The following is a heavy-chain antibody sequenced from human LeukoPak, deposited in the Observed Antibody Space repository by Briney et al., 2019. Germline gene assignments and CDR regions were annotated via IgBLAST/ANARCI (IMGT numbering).Heavy chain of an antibody. V-gene: IGHV3-30-3*01. CDR2: ISYDGSNK. CDR1: GFTFSSYA. CDR3: ARVMRPPSIAVAPDYFDY. J-gene: IGHJ4*02. Sequence: PGRSLRLSCAASGFTFSSYAMHWVRQAPGKGLEWVAVISYDGSNKYYADSVKGRFTISRDNAKNSLYLQMNSLRAEDTAVYYCARVMRPPSIAVAPDYFDYWGQGTLVTVSS. D-gene: IGHD6-19*01.